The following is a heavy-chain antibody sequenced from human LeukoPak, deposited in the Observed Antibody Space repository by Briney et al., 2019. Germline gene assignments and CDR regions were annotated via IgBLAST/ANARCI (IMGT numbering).Heavy chain of an antibody. Sequence: GGSLRLSCAASGFTFNNYAMNWVRQTPGGRLEWVSFIGISSGSLLYADSVEGRFTISRDNAKASVYLQMNRLRAEDTAVYYCARAKGYTSSYSFDYWGQGILVTVSS. CDR1: GFTFNNYA. D-gene: IGHD3-10*01. CDR2: IGISSGSL. V-gene: IGHV3-48*04. CDR3: ARAKGYTSSYSFDY. J-gene: IGHJ4*02.